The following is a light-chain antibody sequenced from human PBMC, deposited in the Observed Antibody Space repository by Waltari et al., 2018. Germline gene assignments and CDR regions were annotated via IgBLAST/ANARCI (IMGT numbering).Light chain of an antibody. CDR1: TSDVGNYDL. CDR3: CSYAGRGTYV. CDR2: EVT. Sequence: QSALTQPASVSGSPGQSITISCTGTTSDVGNYDLVSWYQQHPGKAPKLLVCEVTKRSSGVSGRFSGSKSGNTASLTISGLQCEDEADYYCCSYAGRGTYVFGSGTKVTVL. V-gene: IGLV2-23*02. J-gene: IGLJ1*01.